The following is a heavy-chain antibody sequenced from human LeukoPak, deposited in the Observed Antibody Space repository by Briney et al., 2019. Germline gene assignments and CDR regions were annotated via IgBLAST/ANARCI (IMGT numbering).Heavy chain of an antibody. CDR2: IRHDGSNK. CDR3: ANAVVVTAMVDY. Sequence: GGSLRLSCAASGFTFSSYGMHWVRQAPGKGLEWVAFIRHDGSNKYYADSVKGRFTISRDNSKNTLYLQMNSLRAEDTAVYYCANAVVVTAMVDYWGQGTLVTVSS. V-gene: IGHV3-30*02. CDR1: GFTFSSYG. J-gene: IGHJ4*02. D-gene: IGHD2-21*02.